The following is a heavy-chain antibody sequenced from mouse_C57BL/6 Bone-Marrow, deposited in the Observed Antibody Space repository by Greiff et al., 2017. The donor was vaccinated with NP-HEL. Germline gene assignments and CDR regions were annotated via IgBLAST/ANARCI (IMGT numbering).Heavy chain of an antibody. CDR3: SRSSFYYYGRSLDY. D-gene: IGHD1-1*01. Sequence: QVQLQQSGAELVRPGTSVKVSCKASGYAFTNYLIEWVKQRPGQGLEWIGVINPGSGGTNYNEKFKGKATLTADKSSSTAYMQLSSLTSEDSAVYFCSRSSFYYYGRSLDYWGQGTTLTVSS. CDR2: INPGSGGT. J-gene: IGHJ2*01. V-gene: IGHV1-54*01. CDR1: GYAFTNYL.